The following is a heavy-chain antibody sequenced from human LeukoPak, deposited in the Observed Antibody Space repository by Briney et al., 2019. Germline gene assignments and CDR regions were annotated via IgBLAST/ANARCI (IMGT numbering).Heavy chain of an antibody. Sequence: SETLSLTCAVYGGSFSGYYWSWIRQPPGKGLEWIGEINHSGSTNYNPSLKSRVTISVDTSKNQFSLKLSSVTAADTAVYYCARQTHYYYDSSGPIDYWGQGTLVTVSS. V-gene: IGHV4-34*09. CDR3: ARQTHYYYDSSGPIDY. CDR1: GGSFSGYY. D-gene: IGHD3-22*01. CDR2: INHSGST. J-gene: IGHJ4*02.